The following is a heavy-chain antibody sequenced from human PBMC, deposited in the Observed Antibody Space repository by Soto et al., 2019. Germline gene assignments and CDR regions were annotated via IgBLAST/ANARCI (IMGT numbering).Heavy chain of an antibody. D-gene: IGHD2-15*01. CDR3: AIFGDSSENYYDGMDV. CDR2: IYPGDSDT. V-gene: IGHV5-51*01. CDR1: GYSFTSYW. Sequence: GESLKISCKGSGYSFTSYWIGWVRQMPGKGLEWMGIIYPGDSDTRYSPSFQGQVTISADKSISTAYLQWSSLKASDTAMYYCAIFGDSSENYYDGMDVWGQGTTVTVSS. J-gene: IGHJ6*02.